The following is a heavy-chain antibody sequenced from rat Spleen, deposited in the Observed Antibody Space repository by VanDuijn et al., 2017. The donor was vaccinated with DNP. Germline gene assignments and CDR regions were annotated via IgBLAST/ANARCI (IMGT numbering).Heavy chain of an antibody. CDR2: ISYDGGSP. J-gene: IGHJ2*01. V-gene: IGHV5S13*01. CDR3: ARHATGHFDY. Sequence: EVQLVESGGGLVQPGRSLKLSCAASGFTFSDYGMAWVRQAPTKGLEWVAYISYDGGSPYYQDSVKGRFTISRDNAKNTQYLQMDSLRSEDTATYYCARHATGHFDYWGQGVMVTVSS. CDR1: GFTFSDYG. D-gene: IGHD1-11*01.